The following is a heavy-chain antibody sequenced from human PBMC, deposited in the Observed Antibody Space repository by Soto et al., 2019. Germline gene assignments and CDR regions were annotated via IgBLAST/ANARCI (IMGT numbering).Heavy chain of an antibody. CDR1: GFTFNNYA. CDR3: ANDPGTPRYFDC. Sequence: GGSLRLSCTASGFTFNNYAMSWVRQAPGRGLEWVSSLNCDANGPRYADSVKGRFTISRDNSKSTLYLQMNSLSADDTADYYCANDPGTPRYFDCWGQGTLVTVSS. CDR2: LNCDANGP. J-gene: IGHJ4*02. V-gene: IGHV3-23*01.